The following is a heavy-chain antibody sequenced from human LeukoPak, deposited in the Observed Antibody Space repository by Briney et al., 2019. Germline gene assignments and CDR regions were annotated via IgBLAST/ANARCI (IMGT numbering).Heavy chain of an antibody. D-gene: IGHD7-27*01. CDR1: GFTFDDYA. Sequence: GGSLRLSCAASGFTFDDYAMPWVRQAPGKGLEWVSGISWNSGSIGYADSVKGRFTISRDNAKNSLYLQMNSLRAEDTALYYCAKDANWGGIEYNWFDPWGQGTLVTVSS. V-gene: IGHV3-9*01. CDR3: AKDANWGGIEYNWFDP. CDR2: ISWNSGSI. J-gene: IGHJ5*02.